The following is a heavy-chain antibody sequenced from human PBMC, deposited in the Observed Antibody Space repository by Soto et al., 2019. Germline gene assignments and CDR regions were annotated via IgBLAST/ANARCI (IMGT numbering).Heavy chain of an antibody. CDR3: ARHIAVPRTRGFDY. J-gene: IGHJ4*02. D-gene: IGHD6-19*01. CDR2: IYHSGTT. CDR1: GGSITTTW. Sequence: QVHLQESGPGLVKPSGTLSLTCAVSGGSITTTWWSCVRQPPGKGLGWIGGIYHSGTTNYNPSLRGRVTISVDNANTQFSLNLNSVTAAAAAIYYCARHIAVPRTRGFDYWGQGNLVTVSS. V-gene: IGHV4-4*02.